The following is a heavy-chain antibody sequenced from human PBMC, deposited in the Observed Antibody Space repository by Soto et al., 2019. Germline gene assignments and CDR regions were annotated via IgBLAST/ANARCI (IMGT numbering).Heavy chain of an antibody. Sequence: QAQVVQSGAEVRKPGSSVTLSCKASEGTVNSYAIAWVRQAPGQGLEGMGGIIPYYNTLNYAQKFQDRVTITADDPTNTVYMELSSLRSDDTAVYFCASGASRWYPYFFDSWAQGTLVTVSS. CDR2: IIPYYNTL. J-gene: IGHJ4*02. CDR3: ASGASRWYPYFFDS. D-gene: IGHD6-13*01. CDR1: EGTVNSYA. V-gene: IGHV1-69*01.